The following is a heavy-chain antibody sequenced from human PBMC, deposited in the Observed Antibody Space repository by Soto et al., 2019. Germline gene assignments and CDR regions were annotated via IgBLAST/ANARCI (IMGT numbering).Heavy chain of an antibody. CDR2: IYYSGST. V-gene: IGHV4-39*01. CDR3: ARHGKSGTVVKDYYYYYMDV. Sequence: SETLSLTCTVSGGSISSSSYYWGWIRQPPGKGLEWIGSIYYSGSTYYNPSLKSRVTISVDTSKNQFSLKLSSVTAADTAVYYCARHGKSGTVVKDYYYYYMDVWGKGTTVTVSS. D-gene: IGHD1-26*01. CDR1: GGSISSSSYY. J-gene: IGHJ6*03.